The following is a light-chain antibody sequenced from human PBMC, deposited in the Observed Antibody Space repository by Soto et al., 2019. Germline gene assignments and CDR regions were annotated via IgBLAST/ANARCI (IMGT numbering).Light chain of an antibody. V-gene: IGLV1-40*01. Sequence: QSVLTQPPSVSGAPGQRVTISCTGSSSNIGAGYDVHWYQQLPGAAPKLLIYGNNIRPSGVPDRFSGSKSGTSASLAITGLQAEDEAHYYCSSYTTSYFYVFGPGTKVTVL. CDR1: SSNIGAGYD. J-gene: IGLJ1*01. CDR3: SSYTTSYFYV. CDR2: GNN.